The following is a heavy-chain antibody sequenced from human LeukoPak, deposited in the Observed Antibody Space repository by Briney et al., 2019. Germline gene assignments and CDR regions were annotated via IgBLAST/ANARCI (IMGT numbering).Heavy chain of an antibody. V-gene: IGHV3-23*01. Sequence: PGGSLRLSCAASGFTFSTDAMSWVRQAPGQGLECVSAISGGGANTYYADSVKGRFTISRDNSKNTLYLQMNSLRAEDTAIYYCAKDVPYGRXDAFXXWGQGTMVTVX. J-gene: IGHJ3*01. CDR3: AKDVPYGRXDAFXX. CDR2: ISGGGANT. CDR1: GFTFSTDA. D-gene: IGHD3-10*01.